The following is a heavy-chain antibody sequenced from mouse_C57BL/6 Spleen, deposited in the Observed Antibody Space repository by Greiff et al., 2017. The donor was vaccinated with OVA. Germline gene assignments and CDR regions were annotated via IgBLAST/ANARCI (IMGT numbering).Heavy chain of an antibody. CDR1: GYTFTSYW. J-gene: IGHJ2*01. Sequence: QVQLQQPGAELVRPGSSVKLSCKASGYTFTSYWMHWVKQRPIQGLEWIGNIDPSDSETHYNQKFKDKATLTVDKSSSTAYMQLSSLTSEDSAVYYCARGDYYCSRDYWGQGTTLTVSS. CDR3: ARGDYYCSRDY. V-gene: IGHV1-52*01. D-gene: IGHD1-1*01. CDR2: IDPSDSET.